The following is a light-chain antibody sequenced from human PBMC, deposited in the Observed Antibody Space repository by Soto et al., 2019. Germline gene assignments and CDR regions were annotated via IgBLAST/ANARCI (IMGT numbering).Light chain of an antibody. CDR2: AAV. V-gene: IGKV1-39*01. CDR3: LQDFDYPWT. CDR1: QSISSY. J-gene: IGKJ1*01. Sequence: DIQMTQSPFSLSASVGDRVTITCLASQSISSYLNWYQQKPGKPPKLLIYAAVSLQSGIPSRFSAYGSGTDFTLTISSLQPEDFATYYCLQDFDYPWTFGQGTKVDIK.